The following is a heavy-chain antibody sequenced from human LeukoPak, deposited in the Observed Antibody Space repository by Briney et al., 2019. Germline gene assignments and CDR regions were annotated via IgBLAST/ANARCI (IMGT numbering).Heavy chain of an antibody. Sequence: GASVKVSCKASGYTFTGYYMHWVRQAPGQGLEWMGRINPNSGGTNYAQKFQGRVTMTRDTSISTAYMELSRLRSDDTAVYYCAREGYCSSTSCLEGDNWFDPWGQGPLVTVSS. CDR2: INPNSGGT. CDR1: GYTFTGYY. CDR3: AREGYCSSTSCLEGDNWFDP. D-gene: IGHD2-2*01. V-gene: IGHV1-2*06. J-gene: IGHJ5*02.